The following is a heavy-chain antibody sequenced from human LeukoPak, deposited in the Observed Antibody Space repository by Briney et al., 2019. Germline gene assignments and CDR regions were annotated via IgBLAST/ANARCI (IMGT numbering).Heavy chain of an antibody. CDR3: ARGRGIVVAAIQSYFDY. Sequence: PGGSLRLSCAASGFTFRDFSMHWVRQAPGKGLEWVAVISYDGSNKYYADSVKGRFTTSRDNSKNTLYLQMNSLRAEDTAVYYCARGRGIVVAAIQSYFDYWGQGTLVTVSS. V-gene: IGHV3-30-3*01. D-gene: IGHD2-15*01. J-gene: IGHJ4*02. CDR1: GFTFRDFS. CDR2: ISYDGSNK.